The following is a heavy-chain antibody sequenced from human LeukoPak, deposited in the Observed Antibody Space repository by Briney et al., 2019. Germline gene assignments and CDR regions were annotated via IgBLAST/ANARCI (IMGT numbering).Heavy chain of an antibody. CDR2: IWYDGSNK. Sequence: PGGSLRLSCAASGFTFSSYEMNWVRQAPGKGLEWVAVIWYDGSNKYYADSVKGRFTISRDNSKNTLYLQMNSLRAEDTAVYYCAKDGGSGWYVGSDYWGQGTLVTVSS. J-gene: IGHJ4*02. V-gene: IGHV3-33*06. D-gene: IGHD6-19*01. CDR1: GFTFSSYE. CDR3: AKDGGSGWYVGSDY.